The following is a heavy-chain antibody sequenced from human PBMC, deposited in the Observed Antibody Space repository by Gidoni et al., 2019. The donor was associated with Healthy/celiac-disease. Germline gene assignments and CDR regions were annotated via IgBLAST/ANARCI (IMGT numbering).Heavy chain of an antibody. D-gene: IGHD3-10*01. CDR3: ALDFRGYYYFDY. V-gene: IGHV1-8*01. J-gene: IGHJ4*02. CDR2: MNPNSGNT. Sequence: QVQLVQSGAEVKQPGASVTVSCKASGYTFTSYDITWVRQATGQGLEWMGWMNPNSGNTGYAQKFKGRVTMTRNTSISTAYMELSSLRSEDTAVYYCALDFRGYYYFDYWGQGTLVTVSS. CDR1: GYTFTSYD.